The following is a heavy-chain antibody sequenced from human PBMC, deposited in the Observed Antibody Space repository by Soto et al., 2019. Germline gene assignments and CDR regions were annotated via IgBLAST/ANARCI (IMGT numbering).Heavy chain of an antibody. CDR1: GYTFTSYG. Sequence: ASVKVSCKASGYTFTSYGISWVRQAPGQGLEWMGWISAYNGNTNYAQKLQGRVTMTTDTSTSTAYMELRSLRSDDTAVYYCASGRYYYDSSGYPLDYWGQGTLVTVSS. CDR3: ASGRYYYDSSGYPLDY. J-gene: IGHJ4*02. CDR2: ISAYNGNT. V-gene: IGHV1-18*01. D-gene: IGHD3-22*01.